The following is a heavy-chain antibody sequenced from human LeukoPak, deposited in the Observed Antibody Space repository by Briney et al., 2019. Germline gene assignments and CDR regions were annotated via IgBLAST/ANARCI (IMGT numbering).Heavy chain of an antibody. CDR2: IIPIFGTA. D-gene: IGHD6-13*01. Sequence: ASVKLSCKASGGTFSSYAISWVRQAPGQGLEWMGGIIPIFGTANYAQKFQGRVTITADESTSTAYMELSSLRSEDTAVYYCARGRIEAAAGYFDFWGQGTLVTVSS. CDR1: GGTFSSYA. J-gene: IGHJ4*02. CDR3: ARGRIEAAAGYFDF. V-gene: IGHV1-69*13.